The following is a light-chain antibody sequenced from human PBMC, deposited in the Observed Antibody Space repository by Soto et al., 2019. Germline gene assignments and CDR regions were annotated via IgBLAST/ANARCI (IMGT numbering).Light chain of an antibody. V-gene: IGKV1-9*01. Sequence: IQLTQSPSSLSASVGDRVTITCRASRGIGSYLVWYQQKPGKAPKLLVYGASTLQSGVPSRFRGGGSGTDFTLTISSLQPEDFAIYYCQQLNKFPFTFGPGTKVDIK. CDR2: GAS. CDR1: RGIGSY. J-gene: IGKJ3*01. CDR3: QQLNKFPFT.